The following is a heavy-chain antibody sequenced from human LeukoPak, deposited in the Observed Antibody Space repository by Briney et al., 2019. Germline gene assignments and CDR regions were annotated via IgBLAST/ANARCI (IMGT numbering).Heavy chain of an antibody. D-gene: IGHD5-18*01. V-gene: IGHV3-30-3*01. J-gene: IGHJ4*02. CDR1: GFTFSSYA. CDR2: ISYDGSNK. CDR3: ARGTWILIEY. Sequence: GGSLRLSCAASGFTFSSYAMHWVRQAPGKGLEWVAVISYDGSNKYYADSVKGRFTISRDNSKNTLYLQMNSLRDEDTAVYYCARGTWILIEYWGQGTLVTVSS.